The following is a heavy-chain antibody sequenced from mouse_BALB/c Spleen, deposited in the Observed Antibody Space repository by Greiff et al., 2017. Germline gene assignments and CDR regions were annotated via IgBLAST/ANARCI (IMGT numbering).Heavy chain of an antibody. Sequence: EVQVVESGGGLVQPGGSRKLSCAASGFTFSSFGMHWVRQAPEKGLEWVAYISSGSSTIYYADTVKGRFTISRDNPKNTLFLQMTSLRSEDTAMYYCARSYYGSTFYAMDYWGQGTSVTVSS. CDR1: GFTFSSFG. D-gene: IGHD1-1*01. J-gene: IGHJ4*01. CDR3: ARSYYGSTFYAMDY. CDR2: ISSGSSTI. V-gene: IGHV5-17*02.